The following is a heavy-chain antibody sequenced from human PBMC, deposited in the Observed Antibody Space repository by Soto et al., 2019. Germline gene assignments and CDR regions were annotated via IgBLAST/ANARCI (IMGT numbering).Heavy chain of an antibody. CDR1: GFTFSDYY. J-gene: IGHJ4*02. CDR3: ARADLVSATSL. Sequence: GGSLRLSCAVSGFTFSDYYMTWIRQAPGKGLEWVSYINSGGSTIYYADSVKGRFTISRDDAKNSLFLQMNSLRAEDTAVYYCARADLVSATSLWGQGTLVTVSS. CDR2: INSGGSTI. V-gene: IGHV3-11*01. D-gene: IGHD1-26*01.